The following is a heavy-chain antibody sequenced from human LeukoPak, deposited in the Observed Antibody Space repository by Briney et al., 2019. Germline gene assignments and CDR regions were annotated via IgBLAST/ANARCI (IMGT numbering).Heavy chain of an antibody. D-gene: IGHD4-11*01. CDR2: IVVGSGNT. CDR3: AADLLYSNSTSPFDY. CDR1: GFTFTNSA. J-gene: IGHJ4*02. V-gene: IGHV1-58*02. Sequence: SVKVSCKASGFTFTNSAMQWVRQARGQRLERIGWIVVGSGNTNYAQKFQERVTITRDMSTTTAYMELSSLRSEDTAVYYCAADLLYSNSTSPFDYWGQGTLVTVSS.